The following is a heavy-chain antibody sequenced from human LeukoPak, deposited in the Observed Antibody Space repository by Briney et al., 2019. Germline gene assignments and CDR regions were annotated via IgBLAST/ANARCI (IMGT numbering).Heavy chain of an antibody. J-gene: IGHJ4*02. CDR2: VDPEDGET. D-gene: IGHD2-8*01. Sequence: ASVKVSCKVSGYIFTDYYMHWVQQAPGKGLEWMGLVDPEDGETIYAEKFQGRVTITADTSTDTAYMELSSLRSEDTAVYYCATDSYPYCTNGVCYAYWGQGTLVTVSS. V-gene: IGHV1-69-2*01. CDR3: ATDSYPYCTNGVCYAY. CDR1: GYIFTDYY.